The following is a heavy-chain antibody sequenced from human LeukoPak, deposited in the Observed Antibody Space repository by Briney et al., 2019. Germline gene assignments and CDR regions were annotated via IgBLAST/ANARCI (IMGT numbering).Heavy chain of an antibody. CDR3: ARHEFYYDYVWGSYRYTLFDY. CDR1: GGSFRGYY. CDR2: INHSGST. Sequence: SETLSLTCAVYGGSFRGYYWSWIRQPPGKGLEWIGEINHSGSTNYNPSLKSRVTISVDTSKNQFSLKLSSVTAADTAVYYCARHEFYYDYVWGSYRYTLFDYWGQGTLVTVSS. V-gene: IGHV4-34*01. D-gene: IGHD3-16*02. J-gene: IGHJ4*02.